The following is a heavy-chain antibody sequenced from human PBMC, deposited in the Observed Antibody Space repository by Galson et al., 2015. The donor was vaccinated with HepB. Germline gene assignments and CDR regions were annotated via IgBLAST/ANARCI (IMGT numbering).Heavy chain of an antibody. CDR1: GFSVSTPYHY. D-gene: IGHD2-2*01. CDR2: IHSSGTP. V-gene: IGHV4-39*01. CDR3: VKQPSSSRLRGRVDT. Sequence: TLSLTCAVSGFSVSTPYHYWGWVRQPPGKGLEWIGNIHSSGTPSYNPSLRGRATIFMDTSSNQFSLRLTSVAAADAGLYFCVKQPSSSRLRGRVDTWGQGTLVTVSS. J-gene: IGHJ5*02.